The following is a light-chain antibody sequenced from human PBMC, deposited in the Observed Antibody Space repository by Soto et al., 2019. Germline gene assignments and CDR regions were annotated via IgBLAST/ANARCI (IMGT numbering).Light chain of an antibody. V-gene: IGLV1-44*01. CDR3: AAWDDSLNGPV. CDR2: SNN. CDR1: SSNIGSNT. J-gene: IGLJ2*01. Sequence: QSVLTQPRSASGTPGQRVTISCSGSSSNIGSNTVNWYQQLPGTAPKLLIYSNNQRPSGVPDRFSGSKSGTSASLAISGLQPEDEADYYCAAWDDSLNGPVFGGGTKLTV.